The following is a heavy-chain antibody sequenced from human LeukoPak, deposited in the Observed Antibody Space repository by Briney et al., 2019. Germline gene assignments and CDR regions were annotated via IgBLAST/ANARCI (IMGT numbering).Heavy chain of an antibody. D-gene: IGHD2-2*01. CDR1: GFTFNNYA. CDR3: AREGRRYCSSTSCPRGFDY. V-gene: IGHV3-30-3*01. Sequence: GGSLRLSCAVSGFTFNNYAIHWVRQAPGKGLEWVAFISYDGITKYYADSVKGRFTISRDNSKNTLYLQMNSLRAEDTAVYYCAREGRRYCSSTSCPRGFDYWGQGTLVTVSS. J-gene: IGHJ4*02. CDR2: ISYDGITK.